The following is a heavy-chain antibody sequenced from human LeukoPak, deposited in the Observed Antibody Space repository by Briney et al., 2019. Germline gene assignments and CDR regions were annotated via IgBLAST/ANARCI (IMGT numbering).Heavy chain of an antibody. CDR3: AKDHLHYYDSSGYYIPPVFDY. CDR2: ISGSGGST. Sequence: GGSLRLSCAASGFTFSSYAMSWVRQAPGKGLEWVSAISGSGGSTYYADSVKGRFTISRDNSKNTLYLQMNSLRAEDTAVYYCAKDHLHYYDSSGYYIPPVFDYWGQGTLVTVSS. CDR1: GFTFSSYA. D-gene: IGHD3-22*01. J-gene: IGHJ4*02. V-gene: IGHV3-23*01.